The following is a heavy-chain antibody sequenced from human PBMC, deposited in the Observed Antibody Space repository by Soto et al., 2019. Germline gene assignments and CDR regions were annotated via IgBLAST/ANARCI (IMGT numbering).Heavy chain of an antibody. V-gene: IGHV3-21*01. D-gene: IGHD1-26*01. Sequence: EVQLVESGGGLVKPGGSLRLSCAASGFTFSSYSMNWVRQAPGKGLEWVSSISSSSSYIYYADSVKGRFTISRDNAKNSLYLQMNSLRAEDTAVYYCARDAIVGATPIDYWGQGTLVTVSS. CDR3: ARDAIVGATPIDY. CDR1: GFTFSSYS. CDR2: ISSSSSYI. J-gene: IGHJ4*02.